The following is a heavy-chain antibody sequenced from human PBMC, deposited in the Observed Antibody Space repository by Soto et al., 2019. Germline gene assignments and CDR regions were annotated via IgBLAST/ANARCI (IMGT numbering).Heavy chain of an antibody. CDR1: GGSFSDYY. J-gene: IGHJ4*02. CDR2: INHSGST. CDR3: ARGNQLDY. V-gene: IGHV4-34*01. D-gene: IGHD1-1*01. Sequence: QVRLQQWGAGLLKPSETLSLTCAVYGGSFSDYYWSWLRQPPGKGLEWIGEINHSGSTKYNSPLRSRVTISVDRSKNQFSLKLSSVTAADTDVYYCARGNQLDYWGQGTLVTVSS.